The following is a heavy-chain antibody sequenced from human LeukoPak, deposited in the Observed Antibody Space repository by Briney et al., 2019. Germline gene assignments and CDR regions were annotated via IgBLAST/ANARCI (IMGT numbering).Heavy chain of an antibody. J-gene: IGHJ3*02. V-gene: IGHV3-48*03. CDR3: ARGSDYGVGAFDI. D-gene: IGHD4-17*01. CDR2: ISTSVSTI. Sequence: GGSLRLSCAASGFAFSSCEMNWVRQAPGKGLEWVSYISTSVSTIYYGDSVKGRFTISRDNAKNSLFLQMNILRAEDTAVYYCARGSDYGVGAFDIWGQGTMVTVSS. CDR1: GFAFSSCE.